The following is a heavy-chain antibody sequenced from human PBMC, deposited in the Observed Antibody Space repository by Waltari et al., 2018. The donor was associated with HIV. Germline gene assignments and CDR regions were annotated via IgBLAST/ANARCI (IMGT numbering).Heavy chain of an antibody. CDR3: ARDSGYSSSGNAFDI. V-gene: IGHV4-38-2*02. Sequence: QVQLQESGPGLVKPSETLSLTCAVSGYSISSGYYWGWIRQPPGKGLEWIGSIDHSGSTYYNPSLKSRVTISVDTSKNQFSLKLSSVTAADTAVYYCARDSGYSSSGNAFDIWGQGTMVTVSS. CDR2: IDHSGST. J-gene: IGHJ3*02. D-gene: IGHD6-13*01. CDR1: GYSISSGYY.